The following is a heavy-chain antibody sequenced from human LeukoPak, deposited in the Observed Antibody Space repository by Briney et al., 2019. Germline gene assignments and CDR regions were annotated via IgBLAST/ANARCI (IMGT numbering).Heavy chain of an antibody. V-gene: IGHV3-30*04. Sequence: GGSLRLSCAASGFTFSSYAMHWVRQAPGKGLEWVAVISYDGSNKYYADSVKGRFTISRDNSKNTLYLQMNSLRAEDTAVYYCARDPDTYSSGWYSAFDIWGQGTMVTVSS. D-gene: IGHD6-19*01. CDR3: ARDPDTYSSGWYSAFDI. CDR1: GFTFSSYA. J-gene: IGHJ3*02. CDR2: ISYDGSNK.